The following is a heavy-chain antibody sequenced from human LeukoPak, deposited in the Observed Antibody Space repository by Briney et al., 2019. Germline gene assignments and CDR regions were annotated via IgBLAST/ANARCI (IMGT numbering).Heavy chain of an antibody. V-gene: IGHV1-2*02. D-gene: IGHD4-17*01. J-gene: IGHJ4*02. CDR1: GYTFTGYY. CDR3: AREGLYGDYGDY. CDR2: INPNSGGT. Sequence: GASVKVSCKASGYTFTGYYIHWVRQAPGQGLEWMGWINPNSGGTNYAQKFQGRVTMTRGTSISTAYMELSRLRSDDTAVYYCAREGLYGDYGDYWGQGTLVTVSS.